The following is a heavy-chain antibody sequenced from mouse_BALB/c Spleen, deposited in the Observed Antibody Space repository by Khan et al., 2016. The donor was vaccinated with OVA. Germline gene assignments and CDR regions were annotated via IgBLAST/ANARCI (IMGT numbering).Heavy chain of an antibody. CDR2: ISYSGST. V-gene: IGHV3-2*02. J-gene: IGHJ3*01. CDR3: ARGRYRYPFAY. D-gene: IGHD2-14*01. CDR1: GYSITSDYA. Sequence: EVQLQESGPGLVKPSQSQSLTCTVTGYSITSDYAWNWIRQFPGNKLEWMGYISYSGSTSYNPSLKSRISITRDTSKNQFFLQLNSVTTEDTATYYCARGRYRYPFAYWGQGTLVTVSA.